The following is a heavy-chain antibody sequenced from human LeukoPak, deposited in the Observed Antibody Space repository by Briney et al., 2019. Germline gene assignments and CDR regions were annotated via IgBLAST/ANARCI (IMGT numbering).Heavy chain of an antibody. CDR3: ARDRYSSSWRT. J-gene: IGHJ5*02. CDR2: IYYSGST. D-gene: IGHD6-13*01. Sequence: SETLSLTCTVSGGSISSYYWSWIRQPPGKGLEWIGYIYYSGSTNYNPSLKSRVTISVDTSKNQFSLKLSSVTAADTAVYYCARDRYSSSWRTWGQGTLVTVSS. CDR1: GGSISSYY. V-gene: IGHV4-59*01.